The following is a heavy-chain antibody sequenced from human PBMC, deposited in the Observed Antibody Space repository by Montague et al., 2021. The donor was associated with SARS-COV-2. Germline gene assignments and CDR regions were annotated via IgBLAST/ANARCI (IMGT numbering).Heavy chain of an antibody. CDR1: GDSIRSSGYY. J-gene: IGHJ5*02. CDR3: ARLGFVELWLDLGWFDP. D-gene: IGHD3-16*02. V-gene: IGHV4-39*01. Sequence: SETLSLTCSVSGDSIRSSGYYWGWIRQPPGKGLEWIGYIYYSGSTYYNPSLKSRVTIPVDTSKNQFSLKLSSVTAADTAVYYCARLGFVELWLDLGWFDPWG. CDR2: IYYSGST.